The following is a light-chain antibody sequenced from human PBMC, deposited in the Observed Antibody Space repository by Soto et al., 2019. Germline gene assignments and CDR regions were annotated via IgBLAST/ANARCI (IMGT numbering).Light chain of an antibody. CDR2: EVN. V-gene: IGLV2-23*02. CDR3: CSYAGTVAYV. J-gene: IGLJ1*01. CDR1: GSDVGAYNL. Sequence: QSVLTQPASVSGSPGQSITISCAGTGSDVGAYNLVSWYQQHPGKATKLIICEVNTRPSGISNRFSGSKSGDTASLTISVLQAEDEADYFCCSYAGTVAYVFGTGTKVTVL.